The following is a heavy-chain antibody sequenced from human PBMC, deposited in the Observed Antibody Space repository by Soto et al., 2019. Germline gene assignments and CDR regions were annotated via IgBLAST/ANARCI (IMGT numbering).Heavy chain of an antibody. J-gene: IGHJ5*02. CDR2: ISYDGSDK. D-gene: IGHD3-16*01. Sequence: GGSLRLSCAGSGFTFSSYGMHWVRQAPGKGLEWVAVISYDGSDKYYGDSVKGRFTISRDDSKNTLYLQMNSLRVEDTAIYYCAKTAGDDYVWGSSGLDPWVKGTLVTVSS. CDR1: GFTFSSYG. V-gene: IGHV3-30*18. CDR3: AKTAGDDYVWGSSGLDP.